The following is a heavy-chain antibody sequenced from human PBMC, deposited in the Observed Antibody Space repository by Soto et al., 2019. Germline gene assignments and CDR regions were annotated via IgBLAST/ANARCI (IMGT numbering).Heavy chain of an antibody. CDR3: ARDPYYDSSGYLASNGMDV. D-gene: IGHD3-22*01. CDR2: IYSGGST. V-gene: IGHV3-53*04. J-gene: IGHJ6*02. Sequence: PGGSLRLCCAASGFTVSSNYMSWVRQAPGKGLEWVSVIYSGGSTYYADSVKGRFTISRHNSKNTLYLQMNSLRAEDTAIYYCARDPYYDSSGYLASNGMDVWGQGTTVTVS. CDR1: GFTVSSNY.